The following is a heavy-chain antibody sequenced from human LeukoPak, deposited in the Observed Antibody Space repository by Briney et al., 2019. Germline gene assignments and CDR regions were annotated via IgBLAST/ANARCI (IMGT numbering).Heavy chain of an antibody. CDR3: AKLENSGSPPGFDY. CDR2: ISYDGSNK. V-gene: IGHV3-30*18. CDR1: GFTFSNYG. J-gene: IGHJ4*02. Sequence: PGRSLRLSCAASGFTFSNYGIHWVRQAPGKGLEWVAVISYDGSNKYYTDSVKGRFTTSRDNSKNTLYLQMSSLRAEDTAVYYCAKLENSGSPPGFDYWGQGTLVTVSS. D-gene: IGHD1-26*01.